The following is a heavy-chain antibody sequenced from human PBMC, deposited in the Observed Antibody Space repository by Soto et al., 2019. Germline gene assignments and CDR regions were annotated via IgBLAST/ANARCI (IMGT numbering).Heavy chain of an antibody. CDR2: ISYDGSNK. CDR1: GFTFSSYA. Sequence: GSLRLSCTASGFTFSSYAMHWVRQAPGKGLEWVAVISYDGSNKYYADSVKGRFTISRDNSKNTMYLQMNSLRVEDTAVYYCARPYSSGWYGDLDYWGQGTLVTSPQ. D-gene: IGHD6-19*01. J-gene: IGHJ4*02. CDR3: ARPYSSGWYGDLDY. V-gene: IGHV3-30-3*01.